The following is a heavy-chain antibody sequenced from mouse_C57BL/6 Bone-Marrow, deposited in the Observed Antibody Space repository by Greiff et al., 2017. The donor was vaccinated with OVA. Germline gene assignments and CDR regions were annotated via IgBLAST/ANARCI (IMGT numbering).Heavy chain of an antibody. V-gene: IGHV7-1*01. Sequence: EVKLVDSGGGLVQSGRSLRLSCATSGFTFSDFYMEWVRQAPGKGLEWIAASRNKANDYTTEYSASVKGRFIVSRDTSQSILYLQMNALRAEDTAIYYCARDPWGDYWGQGTSVTVSS. J-gene: IGHJ4*01. CDR1: GFTFSDFY. CDR3: ARDPWGDY. CDR2: SRNKANDYTT.